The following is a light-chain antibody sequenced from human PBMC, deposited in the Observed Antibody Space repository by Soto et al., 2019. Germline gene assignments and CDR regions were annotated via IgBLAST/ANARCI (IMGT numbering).Light chain of an antibody. CDR2: GAS. J-gene: IGKJ3*01. CDR1: QSVSSN. CDR3: QQYNNWPPG. V-gene: IGKV3-15*01. Sequence: EIVMTQSPATLSVSPGERATLSCRASQSVSSNLAWYQQKPGQAPRLLIYGASTRATGIPARFSGSGSGTDFTLTISSLQSEDFAVYYCQQYNNWPPGFVPGTKVDIK.